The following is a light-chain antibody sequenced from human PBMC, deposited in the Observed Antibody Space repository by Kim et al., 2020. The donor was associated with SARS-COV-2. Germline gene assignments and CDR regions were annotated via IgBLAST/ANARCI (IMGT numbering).Light chain of an antibody. V-gene: IGLV2-23*02. Sequence: QSVLTQPASVSGSPGQSITISCTGTSSDVGSYNLVSWYQQHPGKAPKLMIYEVSKRPSGVSNRFSGSKSANTASLTISGLQAEDEADYYCCSYAGSRTLWVFGGGTQLTVL. CDR3: CSYAGSRTLWV. J-gene: IGLJ3*02. CDR1: SSDVGSYNL. CDR2: EVS.